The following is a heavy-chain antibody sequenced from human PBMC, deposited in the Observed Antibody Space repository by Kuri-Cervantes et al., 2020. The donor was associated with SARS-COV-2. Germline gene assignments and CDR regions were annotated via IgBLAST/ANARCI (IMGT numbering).Heavy chain of an antibody. V-gene: IGHV4-59*08. Sequence: SETLSLTCTVSGASISGYHWSWIRQPPGKGLEWIGYVYYSGSTNYNPSLKSRVTISVDTSKNQFSLRLNSVTAADTAVYFCARLNTHYYYGMDVWGQGTTVTVSS. J-gene: IGHJ6*02. CDR3: ARLNTHYYYGMDV. CDR2: VYYSGST. CDR1: GASISGYH.